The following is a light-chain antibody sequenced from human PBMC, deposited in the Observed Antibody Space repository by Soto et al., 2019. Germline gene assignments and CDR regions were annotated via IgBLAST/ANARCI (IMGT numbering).Light chain of an antibody. V-gene: IGKV1-33*01. CDR3: HQYENLPFT. CDR1: QDISKY. Sequence: DIQMTQSTSSLSASVGDRVTITCQTSQDISKYLNWYQQKPGKAPKLLIYDASNLETGVPSRFSGSGSGTDFTFTISSLQPEDIATYYCHQYENLPFTFGPGTKVDIK. CDR2: DAS. J-gene: IGKJ3*01.